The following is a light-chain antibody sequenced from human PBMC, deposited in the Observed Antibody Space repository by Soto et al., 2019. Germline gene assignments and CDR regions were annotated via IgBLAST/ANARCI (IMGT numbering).Light chain of an antibody. V-gene: IGKV1-8*01. CDR2: AAS. Sequence: SLLPQSPTSLSASTVDRVTITLRASQDIRSDLAWYQQKPGKAPRLLIYAASTLQSGVPSRFSGSGSGTDFTLTISCLQSEDYATYYCQQYYSYPLTFGGGTKVDIK. J-gene: IGKJ4*01. CDR1: QDIRSD. CDR3: QQYYSYPLT.